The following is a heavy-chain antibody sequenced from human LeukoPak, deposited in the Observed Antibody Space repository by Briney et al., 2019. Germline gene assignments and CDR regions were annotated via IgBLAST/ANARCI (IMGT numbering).Heavy chain of an antibody. CDR2: IKEDGSQK. CDR1: GFTFRSYW. J-gene: IGHJ3*01. D-gene: IGHD1-26*01. V-gene: IGHV3-7*01. CDR3: ARIISGIYYGDAFDV. Sequence: GGSLRLSCAASGFTFRSYWMTWVRQAPGKGLEWVANIKEDGSQKYYVDSVQGRFTISRDNAKYSLYLHMDSLRAEDRAVYYCARIISGIYYGDAFDVWGQGTIVTVSS.